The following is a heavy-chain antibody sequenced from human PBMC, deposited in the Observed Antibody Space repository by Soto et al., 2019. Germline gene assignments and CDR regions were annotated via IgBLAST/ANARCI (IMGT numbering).Heavy chain of an antibody. V-gene: IGHV4-59*08. Sequence: SETLSLTCTVSGGSISSYYWSWIRQPPGKGLEWIGYIYYSGSTNYNPSLKSRVTISVDTSKNQFSLKLSSVTAADTAVYYCARRRGYCSGGSCYSGRDYYYYMDVWGKGTTVTV. CDR3: ARRRGYCSGGSCYSGRDYYYYMDV. CDR1: GGSISSYY. J-gene: IGHJ6*03. D-gene: IGHD2-15*01. CDR2: IYYSGST.